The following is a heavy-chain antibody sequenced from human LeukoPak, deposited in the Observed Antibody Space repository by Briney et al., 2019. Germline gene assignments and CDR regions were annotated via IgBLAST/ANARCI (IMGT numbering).Heavy chain of an antibody. V-gene: IGHV3-33*08. Sequence: GGSLRLSCTASGFTFSSYWMSWVRQAPGKGLEWVAVIWYDGSNKYYADSVKGRFTISRDNSKNTLYLQMNSLRAEDTAVYYCARGNVLPDYWGQGTLVTVSS. CDR2: IWYDGSNK. CDR1: GFTFSSYW. D-gene: IGHD2-15*01. J-gene: IGHJ4*02. CDR3: ARGNVLPDY.